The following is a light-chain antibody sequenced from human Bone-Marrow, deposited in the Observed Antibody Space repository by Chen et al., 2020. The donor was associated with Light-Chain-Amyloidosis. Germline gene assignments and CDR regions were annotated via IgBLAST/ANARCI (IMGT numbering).Light chain of an antibody. CDR2: GSS. V-gene: IGKV3-20*01. CDR1: QTISSNY. CDR3: QQYGTSPLT. Sequence: EIVLTQSPGTLSLSPGEGANLSCRASQTISSNYLTWYQQKFGQAPRLLIYGSSSSATGIPDRFTGSESGTDFTLTINRLEPEDFAMYFCQQYGTSPLTFGGGTKVEIK. J-gene: IGKJ4*01.